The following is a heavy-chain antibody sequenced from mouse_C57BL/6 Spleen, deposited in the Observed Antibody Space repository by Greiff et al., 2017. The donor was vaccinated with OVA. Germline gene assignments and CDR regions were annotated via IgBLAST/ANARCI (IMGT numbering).Heavy chain of an antibody. CDR2: ISSGRSTI. CDR1: GFTFSDYG. CDR3: ARGSYYFDY. Sequence: EVKLMESGGGLVKPGGSLKLSCAASGFTFSDYGMHWVRQAPEKGLEWVAYISSGRSTIYYADTVKGRFTISRDNAKNTLFLQMTSLRSEDTAMYYCARGSYYFDYWGQGTTLTVSS. V-gene: IGHV5-17*01. J-gene: IGHJ2*01.